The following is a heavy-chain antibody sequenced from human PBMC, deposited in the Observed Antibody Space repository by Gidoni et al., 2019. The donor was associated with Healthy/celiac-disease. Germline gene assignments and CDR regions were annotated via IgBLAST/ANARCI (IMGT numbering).Heavy chain of an antibody. Sequence: EVQLLESGGGLVQPGGSLRLSCAASGFTFSSYAMSWVRQAPGAGGGGVSAISGSGGSTYYADSVKGRFTISRDNSKNTLYLQMNSLRAEDTAVYYCAKSPVVTAVGYYMDVWGKGTTVTVSS. J-gene: IGHJ6*03. CDR1: GFTFSSYA. D-gene: IGHD3-22*01. CDR2: ISGSGGST. V-gene: IGHV3-23*01. CDR3: AKSPVVTAVGYYMDV.